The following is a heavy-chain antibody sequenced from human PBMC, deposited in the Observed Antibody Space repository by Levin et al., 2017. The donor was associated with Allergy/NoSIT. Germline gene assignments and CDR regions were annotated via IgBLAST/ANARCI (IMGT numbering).Heavy chain of an antibody. CDR3: ARGRSGPNSDMDV. CDR1: GFTFSSYS. Sequence: GESLKISCAASGFTFSSYSMNWVRQAPGKGLEWVSSISSSSSYIYYADSVKGRFTISRDNAKNSLYLQMNSLRAEDTAVYYCARGRSGPNSDMDVWGKGTTVTVSS. CDR2: ISSSSSYI. D-gene: IGHD3-10*01. V-gene: IGHV3-21*01. J-gene: IGHJ6*03.